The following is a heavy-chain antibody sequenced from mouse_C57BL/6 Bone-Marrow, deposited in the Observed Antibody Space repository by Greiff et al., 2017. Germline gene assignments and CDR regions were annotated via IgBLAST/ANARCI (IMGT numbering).Heavy chain of an antibody. CDR3: ARGLRLFYY. J-gene: IGHJ2*01. CDR1: GYAFSSSW. V-gene: IGHV1-82*01. Sequence: QVQLQQSGPELVKPGASVKISCKASGYAFSSSWMNWVKQRPGKGLEWIGRIYPGDGDTNYNGKFKGKATLTADKSSSTAYMRLSSLTSEDSAVYFCARGLRLFYYWGQGTTLTVSS. CDR2: IYPGDGDT. D-gene: IGHD3-2*02.